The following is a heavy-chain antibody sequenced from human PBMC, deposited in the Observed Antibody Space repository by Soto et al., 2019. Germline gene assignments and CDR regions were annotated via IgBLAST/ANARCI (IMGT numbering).Heavy chain of an antibody. J-gene: IGHJ3*02. D-gene: IGHD2-2*01. CDR2: IYYSGST. V-gene: IGHV4-30-4*01. Sequence: QVQLQESGPGLVKPSQTLSLTCTVSGGSISSGDYYWSWIRHPPGKGLEWIGYIYYSGSTYYKPSLKSRVIISVDTSENQFALNLSSLTATSTAVYYCARVTRAFDIWGQETMVTVSS. CDR3: ARVTRAFDI. CDR1: GGSISSGDYY.